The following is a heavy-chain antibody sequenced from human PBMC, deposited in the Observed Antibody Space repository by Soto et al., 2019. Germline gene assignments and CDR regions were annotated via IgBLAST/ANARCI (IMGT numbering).Heavy chain of an antibody. Sequence: GGSLKLSCAASGFTFSSYAMSWVRQAPGKGLEWVSAISGSGGSTYYADSVKGRFTISRDNSKNTLYLQMNSLRAEDAAVYYCAKEDWNDENPWFDPWGQGTLVTVSS. V-gene: IGHV3-23*01. CDR3: AKEDWNDENPWFDP. CDR1: GFTFSSYA. D-gene: IGHD1-1*01. J-gene: IGHJ5*02. CDR2: ISGSGGST.